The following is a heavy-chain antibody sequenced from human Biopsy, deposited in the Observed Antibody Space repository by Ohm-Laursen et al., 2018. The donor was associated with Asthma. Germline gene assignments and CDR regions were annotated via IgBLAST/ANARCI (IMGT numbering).Heavy chain of an antibody. V-gene: IGHV1-69*01. D-gene: IGHD4-11*01. CDR3: ARVLTTEEGDTWFDP. Sequence: GSSVKVSCKASGYTVTRYAINWVRQAPGQGLEWMGGVIPMFGTTKYTQKFQARVSITADEATSTVYMELSSLRSEDTAVYYCARVLTTEEGDTWFDPWGQGTLVTVSS. J-gene: IGHJ5*02. CDR2: VIPMFGTT. CDR1: GYTVTRYA.